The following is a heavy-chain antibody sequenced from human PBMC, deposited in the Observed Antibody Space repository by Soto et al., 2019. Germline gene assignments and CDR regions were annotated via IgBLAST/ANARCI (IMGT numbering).Heavy chain of an antibody. CDR3: APIYSPQYSYGLYV. Sequence: QITLKESGPTLVKPTQTLTLTCTFSGFSLSTSGVGVGWIRQPPGKALEWLALIYWDDDKRYSPSLKSRLTTXTXTXXSHVASTKTNIDPVDTATDHCAPIYSPQYSYGLYVWGQGTTVTVSS. CDR1: GFSLSTSGVG. CDR2: IYWDDDK. J-gene: IGHJ6*02. D-gene: IGHD2-15*01. V-gene: IGHV2-5*02.